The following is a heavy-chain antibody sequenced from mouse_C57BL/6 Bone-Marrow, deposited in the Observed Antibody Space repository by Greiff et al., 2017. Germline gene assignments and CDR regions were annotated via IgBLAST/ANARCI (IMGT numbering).Heavy chain of an antibody. J-gene: IGHJ2*01. Sequence: EVKLQESGGGLVQPGGSMKLSCVASGFTFSNYWMNWVRQSPEKGLEWVAQIRLKSDNYATHDTESVKGRFTISRNDSKSSVYLQMNNLRAEDTGIYYCTGYDYAYYFDYWGQGTTLTVSS. V-gene: IGHV6-3*01. CDR2: IRLKSDNYAT. CDR1: GFTFSNYW. CDR3: TGYDYAYYFDY. D-gene: IGHD2-4*01.